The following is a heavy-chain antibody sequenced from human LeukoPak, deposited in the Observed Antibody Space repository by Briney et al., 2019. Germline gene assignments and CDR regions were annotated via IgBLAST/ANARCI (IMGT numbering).Heavy chain of an antibody. Sequence: PGRSLRLSCAASGFTFDDYAMHWVRQAPGKGLEWVSGISWNSGSIGYADSVKGRFTISRDNAKNSLYLQMNSLRAEDTALYYCAKGHYDILTGPFDYWGQGTLVTVSS. CDR2: ISWNSGSI. CDR3: AKGHYDILTGPFDY. J-gene: IGHJ4*02. V-gene: IGHV3-9*01. D-gene: IGHD3-9*01. CDR1: GFTFDDYA.